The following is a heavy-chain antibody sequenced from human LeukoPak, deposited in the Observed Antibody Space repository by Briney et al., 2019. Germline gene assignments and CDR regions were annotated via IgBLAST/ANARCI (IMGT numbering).Heavy chain of an antibody. Sequence: GGSLRLSCAATGFTFSSYSMNWVRQAPGKGLEWLSYISSSSRTIYYAASVKGRFTISRDNANNSLYLQMNSLRAEDTAVYYCARDRYGDYDFDYWGQGTLVTVSS. CDR1: GFTFSSYS. V-gene: IGHV3-48*01. D-gene: IGHD4-17*01. CDR2: ISSSSRTI. J-gene: IGHJ4*02. CDR3: ARDRYGDYDFDY.